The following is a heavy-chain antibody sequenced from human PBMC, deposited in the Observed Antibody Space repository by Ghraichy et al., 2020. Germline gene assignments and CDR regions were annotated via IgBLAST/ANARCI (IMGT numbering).Heavy chain of an antibody. CDR3: ARHNAVADFFDY. Sequence: SETLSLTCTVSGGSISSSSYYWGWIRQPPGKGLEWIGSIYYSGSTYYNPSLKSRVTISVDTSKNQFSLKLSSVTAADTAVYYCARHNAVADFFDYWGQGTLVTVSS. CDR1: GGSISSSSYY. V-gene: IGHV4-39*01. CDR2: IYYSGST. D-gene: IGHD6-19*01. J-gene: IGHJ4*02.